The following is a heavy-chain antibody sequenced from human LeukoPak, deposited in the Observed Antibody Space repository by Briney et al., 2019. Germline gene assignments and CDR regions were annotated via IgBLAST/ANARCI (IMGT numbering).Heavy chain of an antibody. CDR2: THYRSKWYN. Sequence: SQTLSLTCAISGDSVSSNSAAWNWIRQSPSRGLEWLGRTHYRSKWYNEYAVSVKSRITFSPDTSKNQFSLQLNSVTPEDTAVYYCARVKTITMVRGVIEYWGQGTLVTVSS. V-gene: IGHV6-1*01. CDR1: GDSVSSNSAA. J-gene: IGHJ4*02. CDR3: ARVKTITMVRGVIEY. D-gene: IGHD3-10*01.